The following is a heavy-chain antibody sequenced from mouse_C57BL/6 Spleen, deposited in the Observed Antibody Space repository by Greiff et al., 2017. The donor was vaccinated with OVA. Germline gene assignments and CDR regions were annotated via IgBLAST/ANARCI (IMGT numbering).Heavy chain of an antibody. D-gene: IGHD2-1*01. CDR3: ARNDYGNPRGFAY. CDR1: GFSLTSYG. Sequence: VKLMESGPGLVQPSQSLSITCTVSGFSLTSYGVHWVRQSPGKGLEWLGVIWSGGSTDYNAAFISRLSISKDNSKSQVFFKMNSLQADDTAIYYCARNDYGNPRGFAYWGQGTLVTVSA. J-gene: IGHJ3*01. V-gene: IGHV2-2*01. CDR2: IWSGGST.